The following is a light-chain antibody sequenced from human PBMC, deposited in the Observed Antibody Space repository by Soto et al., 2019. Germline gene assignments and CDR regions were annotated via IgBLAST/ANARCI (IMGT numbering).Light chain of an antibody. Sequence: DIQMTQSPSTLSASVGDRVTITCRASQSISSWLAWYQQKPGKAPKPLIYKADSLESGVPSRFGGSGSGTEFTLTVSSLQPDDFATYSCQQDNSLCTFGQGTKVEIK. V-gene: IGKV1-5*03. CDR2: KAD. CDR1: QSISSW. J-gene: IGKJ1*01. CDR3: QQDNSLCT.